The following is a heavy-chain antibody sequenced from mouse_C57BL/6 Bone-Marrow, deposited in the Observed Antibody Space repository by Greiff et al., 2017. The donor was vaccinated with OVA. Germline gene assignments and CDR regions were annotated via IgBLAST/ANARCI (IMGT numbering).Heavy chain of an antibody. J-gene: IGHJ2*01. Sequence: QVQLQQPGAELVKPGASVKLSCKASGYTFTSYWMQWVKQRPGQGLEWIGEIDPSDSYTNYNQKFKGKATLTVDTSSSTAYMQLSSLTSEDSAVYYCARFPLLLKDYWGQGTTLTVSS. CDR1: GYTFTSYW. D-gene: IGHD1-1*01. CDR3: ARFPLLLKDY. CDR2: IDPSDSYT. V-gene: IGHV1-50*01.